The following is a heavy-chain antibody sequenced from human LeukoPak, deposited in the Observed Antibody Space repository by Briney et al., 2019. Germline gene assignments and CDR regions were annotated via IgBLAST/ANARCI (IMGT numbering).Heavy chain of an antibody. Sequence: GGSLRLACAASGFTFGYYGMHWVRQAPSKGPEWVAAILYDGSNKYYADSVKGRFTISRANSKNTLYLQMNSLRAEDTAVYYCATDLDGVDSGSSGADYWGQGTLVTVSS. V-gene: IGHV3-30*03. CDR1: GFTFGYYG. J-gene: IGHJ4*02. CDR3: ATDLDGVDSGSSGADY. D-gene: IGHD6-6*01. CDR2: ILYDGSNK.